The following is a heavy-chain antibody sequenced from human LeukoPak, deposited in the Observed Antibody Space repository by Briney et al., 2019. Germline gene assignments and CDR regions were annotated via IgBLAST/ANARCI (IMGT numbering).Heavy chain of an antibody. J-gene: IGHJ4*02. CDR3: ARWNDPPRDSSGYFDY. CDR2: ISYDGSNK. D-gene: IGHD3-22*01. V-gene: IGHV3-30*04. Sequence: AGGTLRLSCAASGFTFSSYAMHWVRQAPGKGLEWVAVISYDGSNKYYADSVKGRFTISRDNSKNTLYLQMNSLRAEDTAVYYCARWNDPPRDSSGYFDYWGQGTLVTVSS. CDR1: GFTFSSYA.